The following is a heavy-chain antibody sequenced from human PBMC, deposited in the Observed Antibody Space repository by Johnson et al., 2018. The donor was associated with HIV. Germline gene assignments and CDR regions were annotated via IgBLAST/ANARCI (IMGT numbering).Heavy chain of an antibody. D-gene: IGHD3-22*01. CDR3: TRGFYSHSSGYSEPSGSVDAFDV. V-gene: IGHV3-74*02. CDR2: IKSDGSST. Sequence: EVQLLESGGGLVQPGGSLRLSCAASGFTFSRYWMDWVRQAPGKGLVWVSRIKSDGSSTAYADSVKDRFTISRDNAKNTLYLQMNSLRGEDTAVYFCTRGFYSHSSGYSEPSGSVDAFDVWGQGTMVTVYS. J-gene: IGHJ3*01. CDR1: GFTFSRYW.